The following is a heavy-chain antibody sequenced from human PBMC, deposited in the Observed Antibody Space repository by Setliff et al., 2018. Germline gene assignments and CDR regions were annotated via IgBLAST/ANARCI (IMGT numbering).Heavy chain of an antibody. J-gene: IGHJ4*02. Sequence: SETLSLTCTVSGDSINPYYWTWIRQPPGKGLEWIGFIYYSGATTYNPSLKSRVTISVDTSKNQFSLNLNSVTAADTAVYYCARYRNYFDSSGQTQYYFDYWGQGTLVTVSS. CDR2: IYYSGAT. D-gene: IGHD3-22*01. CDR1: GDSINPYY. CDR3: ARYRNYFDSSGQTQYYFDY. V-gene: IGHV4-59*01.